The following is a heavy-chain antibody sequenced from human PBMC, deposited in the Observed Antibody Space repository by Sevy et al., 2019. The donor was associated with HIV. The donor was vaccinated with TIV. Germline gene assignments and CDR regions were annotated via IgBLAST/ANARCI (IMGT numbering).Heavy chain of an antibody. CDR3: ARDRGMVRAFDI. D-gene: IGHD2-8*01. Sequence: GGSLRLSCAASGFTFSSHGMHWVRQAPGKGLEWVAVISYDGSQKYYADSIKGRFTISRDNSKNTLYLQMNSLRAEDTAVYYCARDRGMVRAFDIWGQGTMVTVSS. CDR2: ISYDGSQK. J-gene: IGHJ3*02. V-gene: IGHV3-30*03. CDR1: GFTFSSHG.